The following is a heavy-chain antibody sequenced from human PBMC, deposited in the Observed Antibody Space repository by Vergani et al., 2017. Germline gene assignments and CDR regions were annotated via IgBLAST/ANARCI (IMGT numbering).Heavy chain of an antibody. CDR2: ISGSGGST. J-gene: IGHJ2*01. CDR3: AKDKRTLWYYEWYFDL. V-gene: IGHV3-23*04. D-gene: IGHD3-22*01. CDR1: GFTFSSYA. Sequence: EVQLVESGGVVVQPGGSLRLSCAASGFTFSSYAMSWVRQAPGKGLEWVSAISGSGGSTYYADSVKGRFTISRDNSKNTLYLQMNSLRAEDTAVYYCAKDKRTLWYYEWYFDLWGRGTLVTVSS.